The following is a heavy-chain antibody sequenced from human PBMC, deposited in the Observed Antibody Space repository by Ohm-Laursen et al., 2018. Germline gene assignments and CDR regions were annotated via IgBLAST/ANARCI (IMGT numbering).Heavy chain of an antibody. V-gene: IGHV4-38-2*02. CDR2: IYYSGNT. CDR3: ARQGDILTGYQFDY. J-gene: IGHJ4*02. D-gene: IGHD3-9*01. CDR1: GYSISSGYY. Sequence: SDTLSLTCTVSGYSISSGYYWGWIRQPPGKGLEWIGSIYYSGNTYYNPSLKSRVTISVDTSKNQFSLKLSSVTAADTAVYYCARQGDILTGYQFDYWGQGTLVTVSS.